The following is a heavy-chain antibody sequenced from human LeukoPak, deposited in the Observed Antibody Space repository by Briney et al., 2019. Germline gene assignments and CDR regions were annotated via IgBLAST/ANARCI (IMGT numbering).Heavy chain of an antibody. Sequence: PGGSLRLSCAASGFTFSGYWMTWVRQAPGKGLEWVANLKEDGNEKYYVDSVKGRFTISRDNAKNSLYLQMNSLRAEDTAVYYCARPLDVYYYMDDWGKGTTVTVSS. V-gene: IGHV3-7*01. J-gene: IGHJ6*03. CDR3: ARPLDVYYYMDD. CDR1: GFTFSGYW. D-gene: IGHD1-1*01. CDR2: LKEDGNEK.